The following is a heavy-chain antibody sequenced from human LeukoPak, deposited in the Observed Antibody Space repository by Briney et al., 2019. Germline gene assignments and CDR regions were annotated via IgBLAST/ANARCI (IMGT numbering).Heavy chain of an antibody. CDR3: AKDRYGDYEAPFHYYMDA. J-gene: IGHJ6*03. V-gene: IGHV1-2*02. Sequence: ASVKVSCKASGYTFTGYYMHWVRQAPGQGLEWMGWINPNSGVTNYAQKLQGRVTITRDTSIDTAYMQLSRLRSDDTAVYYCAKDRYGDYEAPFHYYMDAWGRGATVTVSS. CDR2: INPNSGVT. CDR1: GYTFTGYY. D-gene: IGHD5-12*01.